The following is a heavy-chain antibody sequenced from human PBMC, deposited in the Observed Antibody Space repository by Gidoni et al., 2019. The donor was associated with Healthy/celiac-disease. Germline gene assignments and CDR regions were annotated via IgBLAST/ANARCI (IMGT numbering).Heavy chain of an antibody. D-gene: IGHD4-17*01. V-gene: IGHV3-9*01. CDR2: ISWNSGSI. Sequence: EVQLVESGGGLVQPGRSMRLSCAASGFTFDDYAMHWGRQALGKGLEWGSGISWNSGSIGYADSVKGRFTISRDNAKNSLYLQMNSLRAEDTALYYCAKGLTHDYGDNWFDPWGQGTLVTVSS. CDR1: GFTFDDYA. J-gene: IGHJ5*02. CDR3: AKGLTHDYGDNWFDP.